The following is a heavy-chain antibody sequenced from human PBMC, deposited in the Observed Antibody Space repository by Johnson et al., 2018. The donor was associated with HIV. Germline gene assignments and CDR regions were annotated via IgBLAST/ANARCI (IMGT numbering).Heavy chain of an antibody. CDR1: GFTFSSYA. CDR2: ISYDGSNK. CDR3: TICITMIVVVTTDAFDI. D-gene: IGHD3-22*01. Sequence: QVQLVESGGGLVQPGGSLRLSCAASGFTFSSYAMHWVHQAPGKGLEWVAVISYDGSNKYYADSVKGRFTISRDNSKNTLYLQMNSLRAEDTAVYYCTICITMIVVVTTDAFDIWGQGTMVTVSS. J-gene: IGHJ3*02. V-gene: IGHV3-30*04.